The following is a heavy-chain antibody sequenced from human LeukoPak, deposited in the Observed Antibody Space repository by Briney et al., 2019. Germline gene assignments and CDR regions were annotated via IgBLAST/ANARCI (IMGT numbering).Heavy chain of an antibody. CDR1: GGSISSYY. D-gene: IGHD6-13*01. CDR3: ARSLVIAAAGLAWAFDI. Sequence: SETLSLTCTVSGGSISSYYWSWIRQPPGKGLEWIGSIYYSGSTYYNPSLKSRVTISVDTSKNQFSLKLSSVTAADTAVYYCARSLVIAAAGLAWAFDIWGQGTMVTVSS. CDR2: IYYSGST. J-gene: IGHJ3*02. V-gene: IGHV4-39*07.